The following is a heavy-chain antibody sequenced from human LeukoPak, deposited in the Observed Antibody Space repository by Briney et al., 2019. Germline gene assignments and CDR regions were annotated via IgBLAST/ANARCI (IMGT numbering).Heavy chain of an antibody. CDR3: ARGVAYCGGDCQSDY. D-gene: IGHD2-21*02. CDR1: GGTFSSYA. CDR2: IIPILGIA. Sequence: SVKVSCKASGGTFSSYAISWVRQAPGQGLEWMGRIIPILGIANYAQKFQGRVTITADKSTSTAYMELSSLRSEDTAVYYCARGVAYCGGDCQSDYWGQGTLVTVSS. J-gene: IGHJ4*02. V-gene: IGHV1-69*04.